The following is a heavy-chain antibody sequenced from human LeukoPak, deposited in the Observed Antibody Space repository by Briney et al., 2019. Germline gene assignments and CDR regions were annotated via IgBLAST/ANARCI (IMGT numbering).Heavy chain of an antibody. D-gene: IGHD3-9*01. CDR2: FSISSTI. V-gene: IGHV3-48*01. CDR1: GFTVTSYS. CDR3: ARATNYNILTGIRTYGMDV. J-gene: IGHJ6*02. Sequence: GGSLRLSCAISGFTVTSYSMNWVRQAPGKGLEWVSCFSISSTIYYADSVKGRFTISRDNAENSLYLQMNSLRAEDTAVYYCARATNYNILTGIRTYGMDVWGQGTTVTVSS.